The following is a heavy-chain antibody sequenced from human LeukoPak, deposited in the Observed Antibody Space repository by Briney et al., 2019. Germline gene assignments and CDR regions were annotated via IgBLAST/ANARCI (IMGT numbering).Heavy chain of an antibody. J-gene: IGHJ3*02. CDR2: INPNSGGT. Sequence: GASVKASCKASGYTFTGYYMHWVRQAPGQGLEWMGWINPNSGGTNYAQKFQGRVTMTRDTSISTAYMELSRLRSDDTAVYYCARGPYYYDSSGYSGSAFDIWGQGTMVTVSS. CDR3: ARGPYYYDSSGYSGSAFDI. D-gene: IGHD3-22*01. CDR1: GYTFTGYY. V-gene: IGHV1-2*02.